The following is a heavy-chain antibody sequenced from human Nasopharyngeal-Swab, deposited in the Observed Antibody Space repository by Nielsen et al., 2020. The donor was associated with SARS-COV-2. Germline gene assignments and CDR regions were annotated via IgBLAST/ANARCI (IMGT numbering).Heavy chain of an antibody. J-gene: IGHJ5*02. CDR2: ITPSGDST. CDR3: VKDSTWFDP. Sequence: GGSLRPSCAASGFTFSSYAMSWVRQAPGKGLEWVSAITPSGDSTYYADSVKGRFTISRDNSKNTLYLQMNSLRAEDTAVYYCVKDSTWFDPWGQGTLVTVSS. CDR1: GFTFSSYA. V-gene: IGHV3-23*01.